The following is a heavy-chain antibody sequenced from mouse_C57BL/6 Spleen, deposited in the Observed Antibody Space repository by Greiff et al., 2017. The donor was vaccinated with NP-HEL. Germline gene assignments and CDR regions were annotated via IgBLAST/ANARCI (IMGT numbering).Heavy chain of an antibody. V-gene: IGHV5-9-1*02. Sequence: LIVSGHCLLQPLGSLTLSCSASGFTFSIFAMSLVRLTPLSRLELVAYISIGGDYIYYADPVKGRFTISRDNARNTLYLQMSSLKSEDTAMYYCTRDYYGSLAYWGQGTLVTVSA. J-gene: IGHJ3*01. CDR1: GFTFSIFA. CDR3: TRDYYGSLAY. D-gene: IGHD1-1*01. CDR2: ISIGGDYI.